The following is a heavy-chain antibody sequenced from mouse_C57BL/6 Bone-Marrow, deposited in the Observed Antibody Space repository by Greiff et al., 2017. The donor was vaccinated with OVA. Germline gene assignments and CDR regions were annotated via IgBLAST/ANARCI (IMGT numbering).Heavy chain of an antibody. D-gene: IGHD1-1*01. CDR3: TGGRSSYGDYYAMDY. Sequence: EVKLMESGGGLVQPGGSMKLSCVASGFTFSNYWMNWVRQSPERGLEWVAQIRLKSDNYATHYAESVKGRFTISRDDSKSSVYLQMNNLRAEDTGIYYCTGGRSSYGDYYAMDYWGQGTSVTVSS. CDR2: IRLKSDNYAT. J-gene: IGHJ4*01. CDR1: GFTFSNYW. V-gene: IGHV6-3*01.